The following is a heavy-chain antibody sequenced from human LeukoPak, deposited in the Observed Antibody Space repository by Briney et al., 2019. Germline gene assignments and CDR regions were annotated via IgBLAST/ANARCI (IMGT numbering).Heavy chain of an antibody. Sequence: PSETLSLTCTVSGGSISSGSYYWTWIRQPPGKGLEWIGYVYYSGNTNYNPSLKSRVTISVDTFKNQFSLNLRSVTAADTAVYYCARAIAAAGTRWFDPWGQGTLVTVSS. V-gene: IGHV4-61*01. CDR1: GGSISSGSYY. D-gene: IGHD6-13*01. CDR2: VYYSGNT. J-gene: IGHJ5*02. CDR3: ARAIAAAGTRWFDP.